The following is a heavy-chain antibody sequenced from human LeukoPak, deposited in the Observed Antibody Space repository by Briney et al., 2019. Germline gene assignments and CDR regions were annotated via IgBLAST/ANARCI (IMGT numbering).Heavy chain of an antibody. D-gene: IGHD2-2*02. CDR3: ARVRRVPAAIQGRDYFDY. CDR1: GGSFSDYF. V-gene: IGHV4-34*01. J-gene: IGHJ4*02. CDR2: INHGGGT. Sequence: SETLSLTCAVYGGSFSDYFWNWIRQPPGKGLEWIGEINHGGGTRYNPSLKSRATISVDRSKNQFSLKLSSVTAADTAVYYCARVRRVPAAIQGRDYFDYWGQGTLVTVSS.